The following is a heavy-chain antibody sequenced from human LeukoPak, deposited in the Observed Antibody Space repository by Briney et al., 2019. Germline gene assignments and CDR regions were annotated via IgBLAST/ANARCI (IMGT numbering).Heavy chain of an antibody. CDR2: INPNSGGT. D-gene: IGHD3-22*01. V-gene: IGHV1-2*06. Sequence: ASVKVSCKXSGYTFTDHYMHWVRQAPGQGLEWMGRINPNSGGTNYAQKFQGRVTMTRDTSISTAYMELSRLRSDDTAVHYCARVLGYSPFDYWGQGTLVTVSS. CDR3: ARVLGYSPFDY. CDR1: GYTFTDHY. J-gene: IGHJ4*02.